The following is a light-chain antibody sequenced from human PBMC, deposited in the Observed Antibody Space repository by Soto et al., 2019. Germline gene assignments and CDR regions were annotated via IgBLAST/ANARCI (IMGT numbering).Light chain of an antibody. V-gene: IGKV1-17*01. CDR1: QAIRTA. CDR3: LQHNSYPWT. Sequence: IQLTQSPSSLYASVGDRVTITCRASQAIRTALGWYQQKPGKVPKLLIYAASILQSGVPSRFSGSGSGTDFTLTISSLQPEDFATYYCLQHNSYPWTFGQGTKV. CDR2: AAS. J-gene: IGKJ1*01.